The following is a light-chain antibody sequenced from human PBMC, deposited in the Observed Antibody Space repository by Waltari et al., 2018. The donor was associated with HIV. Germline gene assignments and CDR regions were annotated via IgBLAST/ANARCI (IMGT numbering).Light chain of an antibody. V-gene: IGKV1-5*03. CDR2: KAS. J-gene: IGKJ2*01. CDR3: QQYYRYPYT. Sequence: DIQMTQSPSTLSASVGDRVTITCRASQSISSWLAWYQQKPGKAPKLLIYKASSLESGVQSRFSGSGSETEFTLTVSSLQPDDFAAYYCQQYYRYPYTVGQGTKLEIK. CDR1: QSISSW.